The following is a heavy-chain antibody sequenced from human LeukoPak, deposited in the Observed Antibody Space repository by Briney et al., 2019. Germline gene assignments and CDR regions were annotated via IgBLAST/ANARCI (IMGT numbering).Heavy chain of an antibody. J-gene: IGHJ4*02. V-gene: IGHV4-59*01. CDR1: GGSISSYY. D-gene: IGHD6-19*01. CDR2: IYYSGST. Sequence: SETLSLTCTVSGGSISSYYWSWIRQPPGKGLEWIGYIYYSGSTNYNPSLKSRVTIDTSKNQFSLKVSSVTAADTAVYYCARDGGGGWPLGYWGQGTLVTVSS. CDR3: ARDGGGGWPLGY.